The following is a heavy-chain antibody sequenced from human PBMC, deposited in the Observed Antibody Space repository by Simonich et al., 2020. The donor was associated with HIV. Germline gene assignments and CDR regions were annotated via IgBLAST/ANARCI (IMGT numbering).Heavy chain of an antibody. V-gene: IGHV4-34*01. CDR1: GGSSSGYY. Sequence: QVQLQQWGAGRLKPSETLSITCAVYGGSSSGYYWSWIRQPPGKGLKWIVEINHSGSTNSNTSLKSRVPISVDTSKNQFSLKLSSVTAADTAVYYCARRHPTTVTTPYFDYWGQGTLVTVSS. CDR3: ARRHPTTVTTPYFDY. D-gene: IGHD4-17*01. J-gene: IGHJ4*02. CDR2: INHSGST.